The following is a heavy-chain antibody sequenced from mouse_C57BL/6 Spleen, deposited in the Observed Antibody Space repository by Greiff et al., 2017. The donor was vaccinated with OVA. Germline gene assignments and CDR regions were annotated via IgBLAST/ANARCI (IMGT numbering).Heavy chain of an antibody. CDR1: GYTFTSYW. CDR3: ARGDDGYFKAYYFDY. CDR2: IDPSDSYT. V-gene: IGHV1-50*01. Sequence: QVQLQQPGAELVKPGASVKLSCKASGYTFTSYWMQWVKQRPGQGLEWIGEIDPSDSYTNYNQKFKGKATLTVDTSSSTAYMQLSSLTSEDSAVYDCARGDDGYFKAYYFDYWGQGTTLTVSS. D-gene: IGHD2-3*01. J-gene: IGHJ2*01.